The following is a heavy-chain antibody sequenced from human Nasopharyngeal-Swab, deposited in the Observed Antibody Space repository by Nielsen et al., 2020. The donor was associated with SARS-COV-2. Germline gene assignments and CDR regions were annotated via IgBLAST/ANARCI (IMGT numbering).Heavy chain of an antibody. CDR3: ARVRGYCSGGACYVYYYMDV. V-gene: IGHV3-7*01. Sequence: VRQAPGKGLEGVANIKQDGSEQFYVDSVKGRFTISRDNAKNSLYLQMNSLRAEDTAVYYCARVRGYCSGGACYVYYYMDVWGKGTTVTVSS. D-gene: IGHD2-15*01. CDR2: IKQDGSEQ. J-gene: IGHJ6*03.